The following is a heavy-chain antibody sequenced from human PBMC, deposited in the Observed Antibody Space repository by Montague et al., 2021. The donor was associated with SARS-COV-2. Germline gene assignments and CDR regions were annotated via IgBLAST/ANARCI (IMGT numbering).Heavy chain of an antibody. Sequence: SETLSLTCSVSGDSIRSSGYYWGWIRQPPGKGLEWIGTVYYSGRTNYNPSLKSRVTMPVDTSKNQFYLELRSVPAADTAVYYCARLGFVELWLNLGWFDPWGQGTLVTVSS. D-gene: IGHD3-16*02. CDR3: ARLGFVELWLNLGWFDP. V-gene: IGHV4-39*01. CDR2: VYYSGRT. CDR1: GDSIRSSGYY. J-gene: IGHJ5*02.